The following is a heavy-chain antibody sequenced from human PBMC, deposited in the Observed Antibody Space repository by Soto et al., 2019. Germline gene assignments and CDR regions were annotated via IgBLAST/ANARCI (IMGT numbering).Heavy chain of an antibody. CDR2: ISGSGGST. CDR1: GFTFSSYA. D-gene: IGHD2-8*01. J-gene: IGHJ4*02. Sequence: QAGGSLRLSCAASGFTFSSYAMSWVRQAPGKGLEWVSAISGSGGSTYYADSVKGRFTISRDNSKNTLYLQMNSLRAEDTAVYYCAKNGLDNSPSAIDSWGPGTLVTVSS. V-gene: IGHV3-23*01. CDR3: AKNGLDNSPSAIDS.